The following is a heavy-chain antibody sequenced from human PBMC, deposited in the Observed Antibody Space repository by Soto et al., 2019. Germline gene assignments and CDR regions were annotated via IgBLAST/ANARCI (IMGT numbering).Heavy chain of an antibody. D-gene: IGHD2-8*01. J-gene: IGHJ6*02. V-gene: IGHV3-11*01. Sequence: AGGSLRLSCAASGFTFSDYYMSWIRQAPGKGLEWVSYISSSGSTIYYADSVKGRFTISRDNAKNSLYLQMNSLRAEDTAVYYCARDRVSGDSSYYYYGMDVWGQGTTVTVSS. CDR2: ISSSGSTI. CDR1: GFTFSDYY. CDR3: ARDRVSGDSSYYYYGMDV.